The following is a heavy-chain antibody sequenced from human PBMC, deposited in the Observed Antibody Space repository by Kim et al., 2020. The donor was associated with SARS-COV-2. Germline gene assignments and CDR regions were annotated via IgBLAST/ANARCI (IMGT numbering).Heavy chain of an antibody. CDR3: ARVFEKTSKQWLVRRPFDP. CDR1: GGSFSGYY. CDR2: INHSGST. V-gene: IGHV4-34*01. J-gene: IGHJ5*02. D-gene: IGHD6-19*01. Sequence: SETLSLTCAVYGGSFSGYYWSWIRQPPGKGLEWIGEINHSGSTNYNPSLKSRVTISVDTSKNQFSLKLSSVTAADTAVYYCARVFEKTSKQWLVRRPFDPWGQGTLVTVSS.